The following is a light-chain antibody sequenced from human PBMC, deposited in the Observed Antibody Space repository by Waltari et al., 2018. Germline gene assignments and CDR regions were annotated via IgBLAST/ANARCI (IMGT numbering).Light chain of an antibody. Sequence: HSVLTQPPSVSAAPGQDVTIFCSGSSSNIGNNHVSWYQQVPGTAPKLLIFDNNERPSGIPDRCSGSKSGTSATLDITGLQTGDEAHYYCATWDSSLSGGVFGGGTKVTVL. V-gene: IGLV1-51*01. CDR3: ATWDSSLSGGV. J-gene: IGLJ2*01. CDR2: DNN. CDR1: SSNIGNNH.